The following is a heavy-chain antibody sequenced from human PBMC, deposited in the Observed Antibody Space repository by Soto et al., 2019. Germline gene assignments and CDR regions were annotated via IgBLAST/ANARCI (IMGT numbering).Heavy chain of an antibody. Sequence: GGSLRLSCAASGFTIDDYTMHWVRQAPGKGLEWVSLISWDGGSTYYADSVKGRFTISRDNSKNSLYLQMNSLRTEDTALYYCAKDSGSGSNAFDIWGQGTMVTVSS. CDR1: GFTIDDYT. CDR2: ISWDGGST. D-gene: IGHD2-15*01. CDR3: AKDSGSGSNAFDI. J-gene: IGHJ3*02. V-gene: IGHV3-43*01.